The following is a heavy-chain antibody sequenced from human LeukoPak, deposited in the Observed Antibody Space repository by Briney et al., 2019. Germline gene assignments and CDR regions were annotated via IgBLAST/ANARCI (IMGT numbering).Heavy chain of an antibody. Sequence: SETLSLTCTVSGGSISSYYWSWIRQPPGKGLEWIGYIYYSGSTNNNPSLMSRVTISVDTSKNQCSLKLSSETAADMAVDYCAKSIVAATGNHAFDIWGQGTMVTVSS. CDR3: AKSIVAATGNHAFDI. CDR2: IYYSGST. D-gene: IGHD6-13*01. V-gene: IGHV4-59*01. J-gene: IGHJ3*02. CDR1: GGSISSYY.